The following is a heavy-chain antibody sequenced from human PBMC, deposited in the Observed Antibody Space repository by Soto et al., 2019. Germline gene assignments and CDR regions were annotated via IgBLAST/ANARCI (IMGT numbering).Heavy chain of an antibody. Sequence: GGSLRLSCAASGFTFSSYAMSWVRQAPGKGLKWVSAISGSGGNTYYADSVKGRFTISRDNSKSTLYLQMNSLRAEDTAVYYCASSRYYDSSGYRIFDSWGQGTLVTSPQ. CDR3: ASSRYYDSSGYRIFDS. J-gene: IGHJ4*02. CDR2: ISGSGGNT. D-gene: IGHD3-22*01. CDR1: GFTFSSYA. V-gene: IGHV3-23*01.